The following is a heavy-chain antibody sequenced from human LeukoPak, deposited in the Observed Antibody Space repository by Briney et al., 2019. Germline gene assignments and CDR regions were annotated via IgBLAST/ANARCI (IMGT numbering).Heavy chain of an antibody. J-gene: IGHJ4*02. CDR3: TRSDYSTYFNY. V-gene: IGHV4-59*01. D-gene: IGHD2-15*01. Sequence: SETLSLTCTVSGGSITDYYWIWIRQPPGKGLEYIGYIYYNGATNYNPSLKSRVTISVDSSKNQFSLNLRSVTAADTAVYYCTRSDYSTYFNYWGPGTLVTVSS. CDR1: GGSITDYY. CDR2: IYYNGAT.